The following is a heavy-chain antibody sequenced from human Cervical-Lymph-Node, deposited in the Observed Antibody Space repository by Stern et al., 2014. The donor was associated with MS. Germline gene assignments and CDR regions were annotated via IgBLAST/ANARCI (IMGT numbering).Heavy chain of an antibody. CDR3: ARALGGIAARPLWWLAY. Sequence: VQLVQSGGGVVQPGRSLRLSCAASGFTFSSYGMHWVRQAPGKGLEWVAVIWYDGSNKYYADSVKGRFTISRDNSKNTLYLQMNSLRAEDTAVYYCARALGGIAARPLWWLAYWGQGTLVTVSS. J-gene: IGHJ4*02. D-gene: IGHD6-6*01. V-gene: IGHV3-33*01. CDR2: IWYDGSNK. CDR1: GFTFSSYG.